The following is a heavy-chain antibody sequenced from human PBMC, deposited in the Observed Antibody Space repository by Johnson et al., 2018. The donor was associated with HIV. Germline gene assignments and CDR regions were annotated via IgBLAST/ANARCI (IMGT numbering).Heavy chain of an antibody. CDR2: IRNDGGNK. CDR3: ANTYRSGYYNDAFDI. V-gene: IGHV3-30*02. J-gene: IGHJ3*02. CDR1: GFTFSSYG. Sequence: QVQLVESGGGVVQPGGSLRLSCVASGFTFSSYGMHWVRQAPGKGLEWVAFIRNDGGNKYNVDYVKGRFTISRDNSKNTLYLQMNSLRIEDTAVYYCANTYRSGYYNDAFDIWGQGTMVTVSS. D-gene: IGHD3-22*01.